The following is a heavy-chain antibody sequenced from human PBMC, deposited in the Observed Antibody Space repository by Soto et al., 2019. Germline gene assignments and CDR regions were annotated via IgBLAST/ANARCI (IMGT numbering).Heavy chain of an antibody. Sequence: PSETLYLTFAVFCGSFSGYYWSWIRQPPGKGLEWIGEINHSGSTNYNPSLKSRVTMSVDTSKNQFSLKLSSVTAADTAVYYCARTSRFDCWGQGALVTVS. CDR3: ARTSRFDC. V-gene: IGHV4-34*01. J-gene: IGHJ4*02. CDR1: CGSFSGYY. CDR2: INHSGST. D-gene: IGHD6-6*01.